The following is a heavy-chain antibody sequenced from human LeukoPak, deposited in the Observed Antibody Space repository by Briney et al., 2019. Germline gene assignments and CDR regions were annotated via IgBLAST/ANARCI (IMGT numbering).Heavy chain of an antibody. CDR2: INPSGGST. D-gene: IGHD1-26*01. CDR3: ARDGLIVGATGGDDY. V-gene: IGHV1-46*03. J-gene: IGHJ4*02. Sequence: ASVKVCCKASGYTFTSYYMHWVRQAPGQGLEWMGIINPSGGSTSYAQKFQGRVTMTRDTSTSTVYMELSSLRSEDTAVYYCARDGLIVGATGGDDYWGQGTLVTVSS. CDR1: GYTFTSYY.